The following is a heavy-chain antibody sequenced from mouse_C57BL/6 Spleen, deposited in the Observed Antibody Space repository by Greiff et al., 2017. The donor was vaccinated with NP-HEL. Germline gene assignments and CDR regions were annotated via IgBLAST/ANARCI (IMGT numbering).Heavy chain of an antibody. Sequence: EVKLVESGGGLVKPGGSLKLSCAASGFTFSSYAMSWVRQTPEKRLEWVATISDGGSYTYYPDNVKGRFTISRDNAKNNLYLQMSHLKSEDTAMYYCARDWSNDDYAMDYWGQGTSVTVSS. CDR1: GFTFSSYA. D-gene: IGHD2-12*01. J-gene: IGHJ4*01. V-gene: IGHV5-4*01. CDR2: ISDGGSYT. CDR3: ARDWSNDDYAMDY.